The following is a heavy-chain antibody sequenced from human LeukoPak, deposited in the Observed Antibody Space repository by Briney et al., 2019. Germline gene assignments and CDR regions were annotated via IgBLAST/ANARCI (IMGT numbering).Heavy chain of an antibody. J-gene: IGHJ6*04. Sequence: GSLRLSCAASGFSFSDFAMNWVRQAPGKGLEWVSCISSSSRYIYYADSVKGRFTISRDNAKNSLYLQMNSLRAEDTAVYYCAELGITMIGGVWGKGTTVTISS. V-gene: IGHV3-21*01. CDR2: ISSSSRYI. CDR1: GFSFSDFA. CDR3: AELGITMIGGV. D-gene: IGHD3-10*02.